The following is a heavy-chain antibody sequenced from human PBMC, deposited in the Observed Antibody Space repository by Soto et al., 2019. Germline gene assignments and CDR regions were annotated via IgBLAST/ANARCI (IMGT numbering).Heavy chain of an antibody. V-gene: IGHV4-34*01. J-gene: IGHJ6*02. CDR1: GGSFSGYY. CDR3: ARQAVDGIYYYYYYGMDV. CDR2: INHSGST. Sequence: PXETLSLTFAVYGGSFSGYYWSWIRQPPGKGLEWIGEINHSGSTNYNPSLKSRVTISVDTSKNQFSLKLSSVTAADTAVYYCARQAVDGIYYYYYYGMDVWGQGTTVTVSS. D-gene: IGHD6-19*01.